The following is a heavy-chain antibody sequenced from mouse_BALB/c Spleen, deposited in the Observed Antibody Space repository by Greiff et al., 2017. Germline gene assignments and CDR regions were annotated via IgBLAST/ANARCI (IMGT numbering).Heavy chain of an antibody. V-gene: IGHV1-4*02. CDR3: ARRDHGPFAY. J-gene: IGHJ3*01. Sequence: VKLMESAAELARPGASVKMSCKASGYTFTSYTMHWVKQRPGQGLEWIGYINPSSGYTEYNQKFKDKTTLTADKSSSTAYMQLSSLTSEDSAVYYCARRDHGPFAYWGQGTLVTVSA. CDR1: GYTFTSYT. D-gene: IGHD1-1*01. CDR2: INPSSGYT.